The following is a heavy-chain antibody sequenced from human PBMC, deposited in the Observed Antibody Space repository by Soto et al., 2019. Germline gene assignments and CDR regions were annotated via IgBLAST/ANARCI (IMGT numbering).Heavy chain of an antibody. CDR2: ISDYNGNT. J-gene: IGHJ6*01. CDR1: GYTFTSDG. CDR3: ARDGYSYDHNVND. V-gene: IGHV1-18*04. Sequence: VKISCKASGYTFTSDGISCVRQGPGQVDERMGWISDYNGNTNYAQKLQGRVTMTTDTSTSTDYMEMRRLRSDDTAVYKCARDGYSYDHNVNDWG. D-gene: IGHD5-18*01.